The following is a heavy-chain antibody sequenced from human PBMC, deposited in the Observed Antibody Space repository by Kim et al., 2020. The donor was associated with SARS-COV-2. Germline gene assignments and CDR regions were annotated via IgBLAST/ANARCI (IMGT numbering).Heavy chain of an antibody. V-gene: IGHV4-59*01. D-gene: IGHD1-26*01. CDR3: AGGRWVPVFDF. J-gene: IGHJ4*02. Sequence: SETLSLTCIVSGDSNSFYYWTWIRQPPGKGLEWIGYIYHSGKTNYNPSLNSRVTISEDLSKNQFSLKLRSGPAADTAVYYCAGGRWVPVFDFWGRGTLVT. CDR2: IYHSGKT. CDR1: GDSNSFYY.